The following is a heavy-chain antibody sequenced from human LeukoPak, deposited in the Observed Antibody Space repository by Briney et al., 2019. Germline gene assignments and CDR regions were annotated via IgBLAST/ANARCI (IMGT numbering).Heavy chain of an antibody. J-gene: IGHJ6*03. V-gene: IGHV1-8*02. CDR1: GGTFRSYA. CDR2: MNPNSGNT. Sequence: ASVRVSCKASGGTFRSYAINWVRQATGQGLEWMGWMNPNSGNTGYAQKFQGRVTMTRNTSISTAYMELSSLRSEDTAVYYCARGGGYDLVYYYMDVWGKGTTVTVSS. D-gene: IGHD5-12*01. CDR3: ARGGGYDLVYYYMDV.